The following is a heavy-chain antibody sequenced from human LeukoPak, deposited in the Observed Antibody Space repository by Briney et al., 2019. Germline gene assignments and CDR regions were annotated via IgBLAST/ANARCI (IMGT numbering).Heavy chain of an antibody. CDR1: GFTFSSYA. V-gene: IGHV3-23*01. J-gene: IGHJ4*02. Sequence: PGGSLRLSCAASGFTFSSYAMSWVRQAPGKGLEWVSAISGSGGSTYCADSVKGRFTISRDNSKNTLYLQMNSLRAEDTAVYYCAKSGSNEPEENDYWGQGTLVTVSS. CDR2: ISGSGGST. CDR3: AKSGSNEPEENDY. D-gene: IGHD3-10*01.